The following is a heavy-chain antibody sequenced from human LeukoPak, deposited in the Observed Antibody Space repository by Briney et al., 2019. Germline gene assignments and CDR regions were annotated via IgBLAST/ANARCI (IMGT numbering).Heavy chain of an antibody. CDR1: GGSFSGYY. CDR3: ARHIIAAAVSP. Sequence: PSKTLSLTCAVYGGSFSGYYWSWIRQPPGKGLEWIGEINHSGSTNYNPSLKSRVTISVDTSKNQFSLKLSSVTAADTAVYYCARHIIAAAVSPWGQGTLVTVSS. D-gene: IGHD6-13*01. V-gene: IGHV4-34*01. CDR2: INHSGST. J-gene: IGHJ5*02.